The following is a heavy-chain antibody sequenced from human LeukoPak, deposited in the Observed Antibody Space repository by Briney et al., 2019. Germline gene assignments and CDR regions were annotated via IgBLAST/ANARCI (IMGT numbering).Heavy chain of an antibody. V-gene: IGHV4-4*07. J-gene: IGHJ3*02. Sequence: PSETLSLTCTVSGGSISSYYWSWIRQPAGKGLEWIGRIYTSGSTSYNPSLKSRVTMSVDTSKNQFSLKLSSVTAADTAVYYCARGPNRNTMMIGDAFDIWGQGTMVTISS. CDR3: ARGPNRNTMMIGDAFDI. CDR2: IYTSGST. CDR1: GGSISSYY. D-gene: IGHD3-22*01.